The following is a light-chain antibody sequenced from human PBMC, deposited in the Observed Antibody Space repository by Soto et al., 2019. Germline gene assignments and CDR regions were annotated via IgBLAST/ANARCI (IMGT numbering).Light chain of an antibody. CDR2: DAS. J-gene: IGKJ2*01. CDR3: QQYHSSSYT. V-gene: IGKV1-5*01. Sequence: DIQMTQSPSTLSASVGDRVTITCRASQSISNWLAWYQQKPGKAPKLLIYDASSLESGVPSRFSGSGSGTDFTLTISSLQPDDFATYYCQQYHSSSYTFGQGTKLEIK. CDR1: QSISNW.